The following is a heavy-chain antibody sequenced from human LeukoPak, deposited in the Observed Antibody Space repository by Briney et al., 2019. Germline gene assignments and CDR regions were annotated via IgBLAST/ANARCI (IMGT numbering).Heavy chain of an antibody. CDR3: ARDFTNMVRGVITPYFDY. Sequence: GGSLRLSCAASGFTFSSYAMHWVRQAPGKGLEWVAVISYDGSNKYYADSVKGRFTISRDNSKNTLYLQMNSLRAEDTAVYYCARDFTNMVRGVITPYFDYWGQGTLVTVSS. CDR2: ISYDGSNK. D-gene: IGHD3-10*01. J-gene: IGHJ4*02. CDR1: GFTFSSYA. V-gene: IGHV3-30*04.